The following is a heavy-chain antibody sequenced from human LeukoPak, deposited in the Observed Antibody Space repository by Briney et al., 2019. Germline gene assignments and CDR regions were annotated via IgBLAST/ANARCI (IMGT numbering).Heavy chain of an antibody. V-gene: IGHV4-59*12. J-gene: IGHJ4*02. D-gene: IGHD3-10*01. CDR3: ARESFYGSGSYYISFDY. Sequence: PSETLSLTCTVSGGSISSYYWSWIRQPPGKGLEWIGYIYYSGSTNYNPSLKSRVTISVDTSKNQFSLKLSSVTAADTAVYYCARESFYGSGSYYISFDYWGQGTLVTVSS. CDR2: IYYSGST. CDR1: GGSISSYY.